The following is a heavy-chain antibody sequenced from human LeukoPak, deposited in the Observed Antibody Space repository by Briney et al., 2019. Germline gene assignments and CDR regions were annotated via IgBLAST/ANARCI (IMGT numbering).Heavy chain of an antibody. Sequence: SETLSLTCTVSGGSISSSSYYWGWIRQPPGKGLEWIGSIYYSGSTYYNPYLKSRVTISVDTSKNQFSLKLSSVTAADTAVYYCARLPNYYDSSGYYYYFDYWGQGTLVTVSS. J-gene: IGHJ4*02. CDR1: GGSISSSSYY. CDR2: IYYSGST. CDR3: ARLPNYYDSSGYYYYFDY. D-gene: IGHD3-22*01. V-gene: IGHV4-39*01.